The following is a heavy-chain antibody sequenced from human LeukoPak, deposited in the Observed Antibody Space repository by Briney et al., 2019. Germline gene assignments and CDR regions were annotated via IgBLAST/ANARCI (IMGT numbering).Heavy chain of an antibody. CDR3: AKFMSSSSPRSYYYMDV. J-gene: IGHJ6*03. D-gene: IGHD6-6*01. CDR1: GFTFSSYA. CDR2: ISGSGGST. V-gene: IGHV3-23*01. Sequence: AGGSLRLSCAASGFTFSSYAMSRVRQAPGKGLEWVSAISGSGGSTYYADSVKGRFTISRDNSKNTLYLQMNSLRAEDTAVYYRAKFMSSSSPRSYYYMDVWGKGTTVTVSS.